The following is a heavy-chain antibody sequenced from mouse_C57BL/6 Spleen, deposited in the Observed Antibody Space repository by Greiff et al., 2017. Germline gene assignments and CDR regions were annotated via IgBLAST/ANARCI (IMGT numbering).Heavy chain of an antibody. CDR2: IHPNSGST. CDR3: ARGGGSYRYFDV. V-gene: IGHV1-64*01. Sequence: QVQLQQPGAELVKPGASVKLSCKASGYTFTSYWMHWVKQRPGQGLEWIGMIHPNSGSTNYNEKFKSKATLTVDKSSSTAYMQLSSLTSEDSAVYYCARGGGSYRYFDVWGTGTTVTVSS. J-gene: IGHJ1*03. CDR1: GYTFTSYW. D-gene: IGHD1-1*02.